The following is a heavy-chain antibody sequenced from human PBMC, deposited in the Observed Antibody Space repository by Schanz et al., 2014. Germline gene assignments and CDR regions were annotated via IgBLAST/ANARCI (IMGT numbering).Heavy chain of an antibody. V-gene: IGHV3-53*01. Sequence: EVQLVESGGGLIQPGGSLRLSCVASGFTVSSHYMSWVRQAPGKGLEWVSVIYSDGRTYYGDSVKGRFTISRDNSKNTLYLQMNSLRDEDTAMYYCAKRCSSTSCSHGAFDIWGQGTMATVSS. J-gene: IGHJ3*02. D-gene: IGHD2-2*01. CDR1: GFTVSSHY. CDR2: IYSDGRT. CDR3: AKRCSSTSCSHGAFDI.